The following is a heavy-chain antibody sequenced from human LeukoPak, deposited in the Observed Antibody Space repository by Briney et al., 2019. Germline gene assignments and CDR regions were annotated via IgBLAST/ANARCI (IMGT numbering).Heavy chain of an antibody. J-gene: IGHJ4*02. Sequence: PGGSLRLSCAASGFTFSGYGMNWVRQAPGKGLEWISYISSSGNTIDYADSVNGRFTISRDNAKNSLYLQMNSLRAEDTAIYYCSRLRGNSYGYADYWGQGTLVTVSS. CDR2: ISSSGNTI. D-gene: IGHD5-18*01. V-gene: IGHV3-48*04. CDR3: SRLRGNSYGYADY. CDR1: GFTFSGYG.